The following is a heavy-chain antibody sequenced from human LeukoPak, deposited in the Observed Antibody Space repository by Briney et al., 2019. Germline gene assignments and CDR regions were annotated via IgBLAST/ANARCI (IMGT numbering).Heavy chain of an antibody. CDR2: LSRSGLTI. Sequence: GRSLRLSCSGSGFTLSNYELNWVRQAPGKGLEWITYLSRSGLTIYYTESVKGRFTISRDSAKNSLYLQMNSLRPEDSATYYCARGGPSVLTGGAFDLCGQGTVVTVS. V-gene: IGHV3-48*03. J-gene: IGHJ3*01. D-gene: IGHD7-27*01. CDR1: GFTLSNYE. CDR3: ARGGPSVLTGGAFDL.